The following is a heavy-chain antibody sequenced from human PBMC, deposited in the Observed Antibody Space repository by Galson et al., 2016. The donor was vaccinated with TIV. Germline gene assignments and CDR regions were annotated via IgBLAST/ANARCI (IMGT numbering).Heavy chain of an antibody. CDR1: GGTFSSFV. Sequence: SVKVSCKASGGTFSSFVVTWVRQAPGQGLEWMGGIIPLFGEANYAQKFQGRVTISADESTSTVYMELRSLRSGDTAVYYCAKCRNTAMDTYYYYYGLDVWGQGTTVTVSS. CDR2: IIPLFGEA. J-gene: IGHJ6*02. V-gene: IGHV1-69*13. D-gene: IGHD5-18*01. CDR3: AKCRNTAMDTYYYYYGLDV.